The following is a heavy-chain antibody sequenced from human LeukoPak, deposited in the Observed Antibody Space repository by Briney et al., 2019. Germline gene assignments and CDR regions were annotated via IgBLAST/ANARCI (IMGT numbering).Heavy chain of an antibody. CDR3: ASSLDYGLGAFDI. V-gene: IGHV4-59*01. CDR2: IYYSGST. D-gene: IGHD4-17*01. Sequence: SETLSLTCTVSGGSISSYYWIWIRQPPGKGLEWIGYIYYSGSTNYNPSLKSRVTISVDTSKNQFSLKLSSVTAADTAVYYCASSLDYGLGAFDIWGQGTMVTVSS. J-gene: IGHJ3*02. CDR1: GGSISSYY.